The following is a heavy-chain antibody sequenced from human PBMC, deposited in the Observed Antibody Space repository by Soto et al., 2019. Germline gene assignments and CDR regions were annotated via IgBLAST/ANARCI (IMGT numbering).Heavy chain of an antibody. D-gene: IGHD6-13*01. J-gene: IGHJ6*02. CDR2: ISYDGSNK. V-gene: IGHV3-30-3*01. Sequence: GGSLRLSCAASGFTFSSYAMHWVRQAPGKGLEWVAVISYDGSNKYYADSVKGRFTISRDNSKNTLYLQMNSLRAEDTAVYYCARVNRVAAAGTFVDYYYYYGMDVWGQGTTVTGSS. CDR3: ARVNRVAAAGTFVDYYYYYGMDV. CDR1: GFTFSSYA.